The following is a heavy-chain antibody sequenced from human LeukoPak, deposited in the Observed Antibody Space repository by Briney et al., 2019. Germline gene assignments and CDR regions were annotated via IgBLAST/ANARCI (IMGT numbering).Heavy chain of an antibody. D-gene: IGHD2-15*01. CDR1: GFTFSSYS. CDR3: ARGIYWFDP. V-gene: IGHV3-48*01. J-gene: IGHJ5*02. CDR2: ISSSSSTI. Sequence: GGSLRLSCAASGFTFSSYSMNWVRQAPGKGLEWVSYISSSSSTIYYADSVKGRFTISRDNSKNTLYLQMNSLRAEDTAVYYCARGIYWFDPWGQGTLVTVSS.